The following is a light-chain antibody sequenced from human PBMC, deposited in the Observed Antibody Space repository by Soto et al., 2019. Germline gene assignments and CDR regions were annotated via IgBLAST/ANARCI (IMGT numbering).Light chain of an antibody. CDR3: QQYGSSPA. Sequence: EIALTQSPGTLSLSPGARATLSCRASQSVSSSYLAWYHQKPGQAPRLLIYGASSRATGIPDRFSGSGSGTDFTLTISRLEPEDFAGYYWQQYGSSPAFGGGTKVEIK. CDR2: GAS. J-gene: IGKJ4*01. V-gene: IGKV3-20*01. CDR1: QSVSSSY.